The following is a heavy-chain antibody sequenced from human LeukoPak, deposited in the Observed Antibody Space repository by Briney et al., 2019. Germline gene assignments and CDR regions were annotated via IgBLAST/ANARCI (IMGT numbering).Heavy chain of an antibody. CDR1: GGSLSGYY. D-gene: IGHD1-14*01. CDR2: INHSGST. J-gene: IGHJ3*02. CDR3: ARDKSGAEAFEI. Sequence: KASETLSLTCAVYGGSLSGYYWSWIRQPPGKGLEWIGEINHSGSTNYNPSLKSRVTISVDTSKNQFSLKLTSVTTADTAVYYCARDKSGAEAFEIWGQGTMVTVSS. V-gene: IGHV4-34*01.